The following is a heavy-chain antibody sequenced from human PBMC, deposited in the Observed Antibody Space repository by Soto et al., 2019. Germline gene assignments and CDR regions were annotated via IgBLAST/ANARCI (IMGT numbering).Heavy chain of an antibody. CDR2: INGRSNYK. Sequence: PGGSLRLSCAASGFSFSTYNMNWVRPAPGKGLEWVSSINGRSNYKYYPDSVKGRFTISRDNPKNSLYLQMDSLRADDTAVYYPAGEDGFIGSNSGLYQWGQGTLVTVSS. CDR1: GFSFSTYN. CDR3: AGEDGFIGSNSGLYQ. V-gene: IGHV3-21*01. D-gene: IGHD3-16*01. J-gene: IGHJ4*02.